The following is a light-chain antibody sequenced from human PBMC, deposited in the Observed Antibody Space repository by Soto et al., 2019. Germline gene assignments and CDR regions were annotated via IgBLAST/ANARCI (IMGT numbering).Light chain of an antibody. J-gene: IGKJ1*01. CDR2: GTS. Sequence: PGERATLSCRASQSVSSTYLAWYQQQPGQAPRLLMSGTSNRATGTPDRFSGSGSGTDFTLTISRLEPEDFAVYYCQQYVTSRRTFGPGTKVDIK. V-gene: IGKV3-20*01. CDR3: QQYVTSRRT. CDR1: QSVSSTY.